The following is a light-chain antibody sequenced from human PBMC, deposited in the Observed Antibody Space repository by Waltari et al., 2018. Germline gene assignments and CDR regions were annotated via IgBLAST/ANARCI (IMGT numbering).Light chain of an antibody. CDR2: DVS. CDR3: CSYTNKISVV. Sequence: QSALTQPASVSGSPGQSITISCTGTSSDVGGYDSVSWYQQQPGKAPRRMIYDVSNRPAGVYNRCSGSKSGNAASLTISGLQSEDEGDYYGCSYTNKISVVCGGGTKLTVL. V-gene: IGLV2-14*03. CDR1: SSDVGGYDS. J-gene: IGLJ2*01.